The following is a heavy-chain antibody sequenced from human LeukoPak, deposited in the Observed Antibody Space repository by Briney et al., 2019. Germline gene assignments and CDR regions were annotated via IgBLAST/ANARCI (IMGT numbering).Heavy chain of an antibody. J-gene: IGHJ4*02. CDR2: ITDSSSYT. CDR3: ARANDLIDY. V-gene: IGHV3-11*05. CDR1: GFTFTDYY. Sequence: PGGSLRLSCAASGFTFTDYYMSWIRQAPGKGLEWVSYITDSSSYTNYADSVEGRFTISRDNAKNSLYLQMNSLRAEDTAVYYCARANDLIDYWGQGTLVTVSS.